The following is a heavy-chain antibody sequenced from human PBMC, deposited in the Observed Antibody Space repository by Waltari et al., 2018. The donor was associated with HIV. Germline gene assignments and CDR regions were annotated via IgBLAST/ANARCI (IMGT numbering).Heavy chain of an antibody. CDR1: GYTFITYG. CDR2: ISVYNGDT. J-gene: IGHJ6*02. V-gene: IGHV1-18*01. D-gene: IGHD3-10*01. Sequence: SGGEVKKPGASVKVSCKASGYTFITYGISWVRQAPGQGLEWMGWISVYNGDTNYAQKFQGRVTMTTDTSTSTAYMELRSLRSDDTAVYFCARVSGSGYYGMDVWGQGTTVTVSS. CDR3: ARVSGSGYYGMDV.